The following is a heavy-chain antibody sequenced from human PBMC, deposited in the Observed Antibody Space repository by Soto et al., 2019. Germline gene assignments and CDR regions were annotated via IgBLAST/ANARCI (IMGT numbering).Heavy chain of an antibody. V-gene: IGHV5-51*01. Sequence: PGESLKISCKGSGYSFTSYWIGWVRQMPGKGLEWMGIIYPGDSDTRYSPSFQGQVTISADKSISTAYLQWSSLKASDTAMYYCARGDVIAAAGRYYFDYWGQGTLVTVSS. J-gene: IGHJ4*02. CDR1: GYSFTSYW. D-gene: IGHD6-13*01. CDR2: IYPGDSDT. CDR3: ARGDVIAAAGRYYFDY.